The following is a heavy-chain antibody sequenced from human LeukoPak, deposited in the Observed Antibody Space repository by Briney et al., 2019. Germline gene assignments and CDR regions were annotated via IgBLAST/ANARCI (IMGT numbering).Heavy chain of an antibody. J-gene: IGHJ3*02. CDR3: ARKNNFDI. V-gene: IGHV3-7*01. D-gene: IGHD2/OR15-2a*01. CDR1: GFTFSSYS. Sequence: PGGSLRLSCAASGFTFSSYSMNWVRQAPGKGLEWVANIKYDGSEKYYVDSVKGRFTISRDNAQNSLYLQMNSLGAEDTAVYYCARKNNFDIWGQGTTVTVSS. CDR2: IKYDGSEK.